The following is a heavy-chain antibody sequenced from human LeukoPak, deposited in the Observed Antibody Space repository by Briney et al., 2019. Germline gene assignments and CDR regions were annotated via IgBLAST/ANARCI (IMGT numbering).Heavy chain of an antibody. CDR1: GVSISSGSYY. J-gene: IGHJ4*02. CDR3: ARDWVYDGSTLD. D-gene: IGHD1-26*01. CDR2: IYTSGST. Sequence: SETLSLTCTVSGVSISSGSYYWSWLRQPAGKGLEWIGRIYTSGSTNYNPSLKSRVTISVDTSKNQFSLKLSSVTAADTAVYYCARDWVYDGSTLDWGQGTLVTVSS. V-gene: IGHV4-61*02.